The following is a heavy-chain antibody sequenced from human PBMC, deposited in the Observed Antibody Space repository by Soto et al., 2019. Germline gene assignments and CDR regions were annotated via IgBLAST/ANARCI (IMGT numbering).Heavy chain of an antibody. V-gene: IGHV3-13*01. CDR1: GFTFSSYD. J-gene: IGHJ3*02. CDR3: ARETEWLTGAFDI. Sequence: EVQLVESGGGLVQPGGSLRLSCAASGFTFSSYDMHWVRQATGKGLEWVSAIGTAGDTYYPGSVKGRFTISRENAKNSLYLLVNSLRVEDTAVYYCARETEWLTGAFDIWGQGTMVTVSS. D-gene: IGHD5-12*01. CDR2: IGTAGDT.